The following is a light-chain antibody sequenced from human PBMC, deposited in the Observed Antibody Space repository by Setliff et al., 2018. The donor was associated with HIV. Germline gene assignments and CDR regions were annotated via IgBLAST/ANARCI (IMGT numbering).Light chain of an antibody. V-gene: IGLV2-14*03. CDR1: RSDVGGYDY. J-gene: IGLJ1*01. CDR2: NVN. CDR3: TPYTTSSSPYV. Sequence: QSALAQPASVSGSPGQSITISCTGTRSDVGGYDYVSWYQHHPGKAPKLIIYNVNKRPSGVSNRLSGSKSGNTASLTISGLQAEDEADYYCTPYTTSSSPYVFGTGTKVTVL.